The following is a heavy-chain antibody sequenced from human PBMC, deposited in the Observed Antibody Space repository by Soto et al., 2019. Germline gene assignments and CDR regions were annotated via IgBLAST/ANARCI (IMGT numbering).Heavy chain of an antibody. CDR3: GREQDLGGYDLSPMYGLDV. V-gene: IGHV3-9*01. D-gene: IGHD5-12*01. CDR1: GFTFDDYA. Sequence: SLRLSCATSGFTFDDYAMHWVRQVPVKGLEWVSGINWNSETVGYADSVKGRFTISRDSAKNSLYLQMTTLRPEDTALYFCGREQDLGGYDLSPMYGLDVWGQGTTVTVSS. J-gene: IGHJ6*02. CDR2: INWNSETV.